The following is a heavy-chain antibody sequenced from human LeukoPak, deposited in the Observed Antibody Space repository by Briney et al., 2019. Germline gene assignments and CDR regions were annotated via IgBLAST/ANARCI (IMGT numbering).Heavy chain of an antibody. Sequence: SETLSLTCTVSGGSVSSGSYYWSWIRQPPGKGLEWIGEINHSGSTNYNPSLKSRVTISVDRSKNQFSLKLSSVTAADTAVYYCARVFGYGDYVIDAFDIWGQGTMVTVSS. CDR1: GGSVSSGSYY. CDR3: ARVFGYGDYVIDAFDI. V-gene: IGHV4-61*01. J-gene: IGHJ3*02. CDR2: INHSGST. D-gene: IGHD4-17*01.